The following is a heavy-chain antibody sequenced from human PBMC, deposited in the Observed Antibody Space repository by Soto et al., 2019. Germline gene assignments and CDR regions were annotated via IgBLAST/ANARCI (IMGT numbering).Heavy chain of an antibody. CDR1: VFTFSSYA. J-gene: IGHJ4*02. CDR3: AKGSTTYYDILTGYYTYYFDY. D-gene: IGHD3-9*01. CDR2: ISGSGGST. V-gene: IGHV3-23*01. Sequence: GGSLRLSCAASVFTFSSYAMSWVRQAPGKGLEWVSAISGSGGSTYYADSVKGRFTISRDNSKNTLYLQMNSLRAEDTAVYYCAKGSTTYYDILTGYYTYYFDYWGQGTLVTVSS.